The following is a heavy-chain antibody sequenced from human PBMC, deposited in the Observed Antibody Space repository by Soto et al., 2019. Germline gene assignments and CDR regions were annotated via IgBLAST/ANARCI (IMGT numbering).Heavy chain of an antibody. Sequence: GGSLRLSCAAFGFTFSSYAMSWVRQAPGKGLEWVSGISGSGGSTYYADSVKGRFTISRDNSKNTLYLEMNSLRGEDTAVYYCAKVGQERDSSGWYEPYFDYWGQGTQVTVSS. J-gene: IGHJ4*02. CDR2: ISGSGGST. V-gene: IGHV3-23*01. CDR1: GFTFSSYA. CDR3: AKVGQERDSSGWYEPYFDY. D-gene: IGHD6-19*01.